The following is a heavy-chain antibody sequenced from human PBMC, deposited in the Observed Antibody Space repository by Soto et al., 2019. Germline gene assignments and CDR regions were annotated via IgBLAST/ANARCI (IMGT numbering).Heavy chain of an antibody. CDR3: TRHPKDYDFYVRDHY. CDR2: IRSTGYGVTT. V-gene: IGHV3-49*05. J-gene: IGHJ4*02. CDR1: GFTFGEYP. Sequence: EVQLVESGGGLVKPGRSLRLSCTTTGFTFGEYPMSWFRQAPGKGLEWVGFIRSTGYGVTTEYAASVKGRFTISRDDSKSIVYLQMNSLKTEDTAIYYCTRHPKDYDFYVRDHYWGQGTLVTVSS. D-gene: IGHD3-3*01.